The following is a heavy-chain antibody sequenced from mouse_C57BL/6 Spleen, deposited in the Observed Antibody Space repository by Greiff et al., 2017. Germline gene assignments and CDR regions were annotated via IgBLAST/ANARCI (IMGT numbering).Heavy chain of an antibody. CDR3: AREKAMDY. V-gene: IGHV1-69*01. CDR2: IDPSDSYT. CDR1: GYTFTSYW. J-gene: IGHJ4*01. Sequence: QVQLQQPGAELVMPGASVKLSCKASGYTFTSYWMHWVKQRPGQGLEWIGEIDPSDSYTNYNQKFKGKSTLTVGKSSSTAYMQLSSLTSEDSAVYYCAREKAMDYWGQGTSVTVSS.